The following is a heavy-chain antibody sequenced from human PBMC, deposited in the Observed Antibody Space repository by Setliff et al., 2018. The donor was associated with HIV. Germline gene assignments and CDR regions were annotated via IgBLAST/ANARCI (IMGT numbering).Heavy chain of an antibody. Sequence: LRLSCAASGFTFSSYAMTWVRQAPGKGLEWVSSITGSGDSTYYANSVKGRFTISRDSSKNTLSLQMSSLRAEDTAVYYCAAVPWGHSSLIIDHWGQGTPVTV. CDR2: ITGSGDST. CDR1: GFTFSSYA. J-gene: IGHJ4*02. CDR3: AAVPWGHSSLIIDH. D-gene: IGHD3-16*01. V-gene: IGHV3-23*01.